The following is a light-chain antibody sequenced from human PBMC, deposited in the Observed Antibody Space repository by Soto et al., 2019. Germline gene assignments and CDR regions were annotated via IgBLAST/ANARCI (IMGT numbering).Light chain of an antibody. CDR2: DAS. CDR3: QEYNTWPQWT. CDR1: EGVSSN. V-gene: IGKV3-15*01. J-gene: IGKJ1*01. Sequence: EIVMTQSPATLSVSPGERATLSCRASEGVSSNLAWYQQKPGQAPRLLIYDASTRATGLPARFSGSGSGTDFTLSISSLQSEDLAVYYCQEYNTWPQWTFGQGTKVDIK.